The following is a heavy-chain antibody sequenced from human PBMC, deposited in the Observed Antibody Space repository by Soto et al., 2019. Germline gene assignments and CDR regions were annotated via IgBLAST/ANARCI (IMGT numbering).Heavy chain of an antibody. J-gene: IGHJ5*02. CDR3: GRDVTSNANCIDP. Sequence: LSLTCSVSGDSLHIGGYYWTWIRQRPGKGLEWMGYIYYTVKTYYNPSLESRLTMSVDRSKNQFSLKLNSVTAADTAVYYCGRDVTSNANCIDPWGQGTLVTVSS. CDR1: GDSLHIGGYY. CDR2: IYYTVKT. D-gene: IGHD2-2*01. V-gene: IGHV4-31*03.